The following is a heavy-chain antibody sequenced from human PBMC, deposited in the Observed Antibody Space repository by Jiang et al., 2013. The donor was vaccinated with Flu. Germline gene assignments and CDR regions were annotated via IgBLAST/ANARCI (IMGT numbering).Heavy chain of an antibody. Sequence: EWVGRIKSKTDGGTTDYAAPVKGRFTISRDDSKNTLYLQMNSLKTEDTAVYYCTTVSDYDFWSGFYGMDVWGQGTTVTVSS. V-gene: IGHV3-15*01. D-gene: IGHD3-3*01. CDR2: IKSKTDGGTT. J-gene: IGHJ6*02. CDR3: TTVSDYDFWSGFYGMDV.